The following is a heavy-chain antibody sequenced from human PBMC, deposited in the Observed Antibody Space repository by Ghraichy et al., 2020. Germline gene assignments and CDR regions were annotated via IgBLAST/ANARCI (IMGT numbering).Heavy chain of an antibody. V-gene: IGHV3-30*18. J-gene: IGHJ3*02. D-gene: IGHD6-19*01. CDR2: ISYDGSNK. CDR1: GFTFSSYG. CDR3: AKDLPSGYSSGWYGHSHAFDI. Sequence: GGSLRLSCAASGFTFSSYGMHWVRQAPGKGLEWVAVISYDGSNKYYADSVKGRFTISRDNSKNTLYLQMNSLRAEDTAVYYCAKDLPSGYSSGWYGHSHAFDIWGQGTMVTVSS.